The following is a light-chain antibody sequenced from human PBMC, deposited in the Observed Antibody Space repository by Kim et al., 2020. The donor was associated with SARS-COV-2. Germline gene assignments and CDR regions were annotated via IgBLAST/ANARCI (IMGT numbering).Light chain of an antibody. J-gene: IGLJ2*01. CDR1: SGHSSDA. CDR3: QTWGTGIVV. Sequence: ASVVTTSTLSSGHSSDAIAWHQQQPEKGPRYLMKLNSDGSHSKGDGIPDRFSGSSSGAERYLTISSLQSEDEADYYCQTWGTGIVVFGGGTQLTVL. CDR2: LNSDGSH. V-gene: IGLV4-69*01.